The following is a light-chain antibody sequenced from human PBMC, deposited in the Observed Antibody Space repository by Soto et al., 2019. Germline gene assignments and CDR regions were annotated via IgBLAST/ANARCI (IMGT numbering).Light chain of an antibody. Sequence: DIQMTQSPSSLSASAGDRVTITCRASQGIRNNLAWYQQKPGEVPKLLIYAASTLQSGVPSRFSGSGSGTDFTLTISSLQPEDVATYYRQKYFSVPFTFGPGTKVVIK. CDR1: QGIRNN. V-gene: IGKV1-27*01. J-gene: IGKJ3*01. CDR2: AAS. CDR3: QKYFSVPFT.